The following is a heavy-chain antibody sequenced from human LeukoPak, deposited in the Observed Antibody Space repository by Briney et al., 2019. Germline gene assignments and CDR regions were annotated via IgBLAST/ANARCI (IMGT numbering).Heavy chain of an antibody. CDR2: IYYTGST. D-gene: IGHD3-10*01. CDR1: DDSITMYY. Sequence: PSETLSLTCTVSDDSITMYYWNWIRQPPGKGLGWIGYIYYTGSTKYNPSLKSRVTISVDTSKKQFSLKLSSVTAADTAVYYCARVSVHGYSVYWGQGTLVTVSS. CDR3: ARVSVHGYSVY. V-gene: IGHV4-59*01. J-gene: IGHJ4*02.